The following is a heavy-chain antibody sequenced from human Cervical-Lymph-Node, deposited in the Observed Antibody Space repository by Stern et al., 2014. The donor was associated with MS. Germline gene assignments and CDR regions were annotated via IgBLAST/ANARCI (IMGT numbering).Heavy chain of an antibody. CDR2: ISLDGESK. D-gene: IGHD1-26*01. V-gene: IGHV3-30*18. J-gene: IGHJ6*02. CDR1: GFTFSASG. CDR3: AKPGSVGSYYYHGLDV. Sequence: QVQLVESGGGVVQPGRSLRLSCAASGFTFSASGMHWVRQAPGKGLEWVAAISLDGESKSYADSVKGRFSISRDNSKPTLYLQMNGLRAEDTAVYFCAKPGSVGSYYYHGLDVWGQGTTVTVSS.